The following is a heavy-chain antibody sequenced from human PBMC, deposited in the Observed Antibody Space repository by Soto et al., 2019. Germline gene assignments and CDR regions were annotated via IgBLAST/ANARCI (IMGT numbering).Heavy chain of an antibody. CDR2: INHSGST. CDR3: ARGLRGWDIVVVVAATAFDY. J-gene: IGHJ4*02. D-gene: IGHD2-15*01. V-gene: IGHV4-34*01. Sequence: LSLTCAVYGGSFSGYYWSWIRQPPGKGLEWIGEINHSGSTNYNPSLKSRVTISVDTSKNQFSLKLSSVTAADTAVYYCARGLRGWDIVVVVAATAFDYWGQGTLVTVSS. CDR1: GGSFSGYY.